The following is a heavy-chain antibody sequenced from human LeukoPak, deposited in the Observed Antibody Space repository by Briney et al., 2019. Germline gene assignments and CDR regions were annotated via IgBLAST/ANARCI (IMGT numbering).Heavy chain of an antibody. CDR1: GFTFSSYS. J-gene: IGHJ4*02. CDR3: ARVVYYYGSGSYSSRAFDY. V-gene: IGHV3-21*01. D-gene: IGHD3-10*01. Sequence: PGGSLRLSCAASGFTFSSYSMNWVRQAPGKGLEWVSSISSSSSYIYYADSVKGRFTISRDNAKNSLYLQMNSLRAEDTAVYYCARVVYYYGSGSYSSRAFDYWGQGTLVTVSS. CDR2: ISSSSSYI.